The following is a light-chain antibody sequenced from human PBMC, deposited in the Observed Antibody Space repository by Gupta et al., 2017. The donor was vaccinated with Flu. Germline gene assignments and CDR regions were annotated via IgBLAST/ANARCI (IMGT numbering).Light chain of an antibody. CDR2: DVN. J-gene: IGLJ1*01. V-gene: IGLV2-14*01. CDR1: SSDVGGYYS. CDR3: CSYTRSSTYV. Sequence: SALTQPASVSGSPGQSITISCTGTSSDVGGYYSVSWYQLPPGKAPKLMIYDVNKRPSGVSDRFSGSKSGNTASLTISGLQAEDEADYYCCSYTRSSTYVFGTGTKVTVL.